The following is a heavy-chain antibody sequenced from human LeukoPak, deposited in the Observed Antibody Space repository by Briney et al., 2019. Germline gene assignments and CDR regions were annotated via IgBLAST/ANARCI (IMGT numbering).Heavy chain of an antibody. CDR2: VSDSGDT. CDR1: GGSMRGHY. CDR3: ARKNFYPNWFFDV. V-gene: IGHV4-59*08. J-gene: IGHJ2*01. D-gene: IGHD3-3*01. Sequence: SESLSLTCIVSGGSMRGHYWNWIRQSPGKALEWIGYVSDSGDTNYNPALKSRVSISVDTSKNQFSLRLMSLTATDTALYFCARKNFYPNWFFDVWGRGTLVTVSS.